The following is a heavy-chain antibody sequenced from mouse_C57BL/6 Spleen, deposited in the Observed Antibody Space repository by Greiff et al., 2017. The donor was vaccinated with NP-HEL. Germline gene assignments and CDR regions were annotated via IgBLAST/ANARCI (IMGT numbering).Heavy chain of an antibody. V-gene: IGHV1-19*01. J-gene: IGHJ4*01. CDR2: INPYNGGT. Sequence: DVKLQESGPVLVKPGASVKMSCKASGYTFTDYYMNWVKQSHGKSLEWIGVINPYNGGTSYNQKFKGKATLTVDKSSSTAYMELNSLTSEDSAVYYCARGLYEAMDYWGQGTSVTVSS. CDR1: GYTFTDYY. D-gene: IGHD2-12*01. CDR3: ARGLYEAMDY.